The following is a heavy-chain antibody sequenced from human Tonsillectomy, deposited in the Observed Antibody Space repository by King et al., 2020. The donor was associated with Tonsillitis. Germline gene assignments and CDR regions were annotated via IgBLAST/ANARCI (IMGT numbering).Heavy chain of an antibody. CDR1: GFTFDDYA. Sequence: VQLVESGGGVVQPGGSLRLSCAASGFTFDDYAMHWVRPAPGKGLEWVALISWDGGSTYYADSVRGRFTLSRDNRKKTLYLQMNSLRTEASALYYCAKDVAMYTGSWNDSWGQGTLVTVSS. D-gene: IGHD1-1*01. V-gene: IGHV3-43*02. J-gene: IGHJ5*01. CDR3: AKDVAMYTGSWNDS. CDR2: ISWDGGST.